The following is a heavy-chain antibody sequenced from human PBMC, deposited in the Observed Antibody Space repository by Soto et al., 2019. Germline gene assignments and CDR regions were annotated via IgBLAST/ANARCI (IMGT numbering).Heavy chain of an antibody. CDR3: AKGASSGITSFDL. J-gene: IGHJ2*01. Sequence: GGSLRLSCAASGFTFSSYAMSWVRQAPGKGLEWVSTISGSGGSTYYADSVKGRFTISRDNSKNTLYLQMNSLRAEDTALYYCAKGASSGITSFDLWGRGTLVTVSS. V-gene: IGHV3-23*01. D-gene: IGHD3-3*01. CDR1: GFTFSSYA. CDR2: ISGSGGST.